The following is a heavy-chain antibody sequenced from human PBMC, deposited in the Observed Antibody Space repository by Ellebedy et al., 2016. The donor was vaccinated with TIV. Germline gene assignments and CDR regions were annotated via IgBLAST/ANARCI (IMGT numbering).Heavy chain of an antibody. CDR2: IYYSGST. CDR1: GGSISRSKYY. CDR3: ARAHGGNFDAFDF. V-gene: IGHV4-39*02. Sequence: SETMSLTXTVSGGSISRSKYYWGWIRQPPGKGLEWIGSIYYSGSTNYNPSLKSRVTISSDTSKNHFSLRLRSVTAADTALYHCARAHGGNFDAFDFWGPGTMVTVSS. J-gene: IGHJ3*01. D-gene: IGHD4-23*01.